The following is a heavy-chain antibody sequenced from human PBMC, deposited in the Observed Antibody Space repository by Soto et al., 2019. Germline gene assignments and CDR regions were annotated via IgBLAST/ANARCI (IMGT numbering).Heavy chain of an antibody. CDR1: GGSVSSGSYY. D-gene: IGHD6-13*01. CDR2: TYYSGST. J-gene: IGHJ5*02. CDR3: ARELLVRDHYWFDP. V-gene: IGHV4-61*01. Sequence: QVQLQESGPGLVKPSETLSLTCTVSGGSVSSGSYYWSWIRQPPGKGLEWIGYTYYSGSTNYNPSLKSLVTITVDTSKNQSSLKPSSVTAADTAVYYCARELLVRDHYWFDPWGQGTLVTVSS.